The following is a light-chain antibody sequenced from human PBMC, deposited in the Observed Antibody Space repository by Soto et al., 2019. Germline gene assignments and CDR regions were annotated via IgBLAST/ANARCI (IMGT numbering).Light chain of an antibody. CDR3: RSYPRSSPPWV. CDR1: SSDVGGYNY. V-gene: IGLV2-14*01. J-gene: IGLJ3*02. CDR2: DVS. Sequence: QSVLTQPASVSGSPGQAITISCTGTSSDVGGYNYVSWYQQHPGKAPKLMIYDVSNRPSGVSNRFSGSKSGNTASLTISGLQAEDEADYYCRSYPRSSPPWVFGGGTKVPVL.